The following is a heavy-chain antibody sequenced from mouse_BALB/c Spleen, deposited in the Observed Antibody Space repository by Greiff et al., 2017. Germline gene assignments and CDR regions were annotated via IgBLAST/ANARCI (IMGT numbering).Heavy chain of an antibody. CDR3: TYYDHEGFAY. CDR2: INPSNGGT. Sequence: VQLQQPGAGLVKPGASVKLSCKASGYTFTSYYMYWVKQRPGQGLEWIGGINPSNGGTNFNEKFKSKATLTVDKSSSTANMQLSSLTSEDSAVYYSTYYDHEGFAYWGQGTLVTVSA. V-gene: IGHV1S16*01. CDR1: GYTFTSYY. J-gene: IGHJ3*01. D-gene: IGHD2-4*01.